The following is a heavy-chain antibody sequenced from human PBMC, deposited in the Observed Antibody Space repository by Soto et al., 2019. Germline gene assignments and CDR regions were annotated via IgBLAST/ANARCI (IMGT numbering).Heavy chain of an antibody. D-gene: IGHD2-2*01. Sequence: ASVKVSCKACGYTFTSHYMRWVRQAPGQRLEWMGIINPSGGSTSYAQKFQGRVTITRDTSASTAYVELSSLRTEDTAVYYCARGLGGYLEYPDYWGQGTLVTVSS. V-gene: IGHV1-46*01. J-gene: IGHJ4*02. CDR3: ARGLGGYLEYPDY. CDR1: GYTFTSHY. CDR2: INPSGGST.